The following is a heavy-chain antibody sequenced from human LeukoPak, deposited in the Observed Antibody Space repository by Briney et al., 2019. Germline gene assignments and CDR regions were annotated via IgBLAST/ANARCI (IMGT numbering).Heavy chain of an antibody. CDR2: IYYSGST. J-gene: IGHJ5*02. Sequence: PSETLSLTCTVSGGSISSYYWTWIRQPPGKGLEWIGYIYYSGSTKYNPSLKSRVTMSVDTSKNRFSLKLSSVTAADTAVYYCARHRGYCSSTSCSYNSFDPWGQGTLVTVSS. CDR3: ARHRGYCSSTSCSYNSFDP. CDR1: GGSISSYY. D-gene: IGHD2-2*03. V-gene: IGHV4-59*08.